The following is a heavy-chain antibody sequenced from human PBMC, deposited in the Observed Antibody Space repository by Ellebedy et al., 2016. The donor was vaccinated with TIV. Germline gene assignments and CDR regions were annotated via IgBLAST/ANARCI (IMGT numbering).Heavy chain of an antibody. V-gene: IGHV4-61*02. D-gene: IGHD4-23*01. CDR3: AKEGYGGNSYYYYYMDV. J-gene: IGHJ6*03. CDR2: INVSGST. Sequence: SETLSLXXTVSGGSISSGVYYWSWIRQPAGKGLEWIGRINVSGSTNYNPSLKSRITMSVDTSKNQFSLKLASVTAADTAVYYCAKEGYGGNSYYYYYMDVWGKGTTVTVSS. CDR1: GGSISSGVYY.